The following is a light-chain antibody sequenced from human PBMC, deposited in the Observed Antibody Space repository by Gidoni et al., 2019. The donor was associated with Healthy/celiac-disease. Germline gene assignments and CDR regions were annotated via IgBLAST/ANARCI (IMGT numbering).Light chain of an antibody. J-gene: IGKJ1*01. CDR3: QQYGSSPGGT. Sequence: EIVLTQSPGTLSLSPGERATLSCRASQSVSSSYLAWYQQKPGQAPRLLIYGASSRSNGIPDMFSGSGSVTDFSLTISRLEPEDFAVYYCQQYGSSPGGTFGQGTKVEIK. CDR1: QSVSSSY. V-gene: IGKV3-20*01. CDR2: GAS.